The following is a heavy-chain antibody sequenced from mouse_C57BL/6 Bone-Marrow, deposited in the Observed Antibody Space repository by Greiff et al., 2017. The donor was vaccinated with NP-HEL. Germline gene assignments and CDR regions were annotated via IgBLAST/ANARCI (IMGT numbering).Heavy chain of an antibody. D-gene: IGHD1-1*01. J-gene: IGHJ1*03. V-gene: IGHV1-81*01. Sequence: QVQLQQSGAELARPGASVKLSCKASGYTFTSYGISWVKQRTGQGLEWIGEIYPRSGNTYYNEKFKGKATLTADKSSSTAYMELRSLTSEDSAVYFCARWATTVVAPWYFDVWGTGTTVTVSS. CDR1: GYTFTSYG. CDR2: IYPRSGNT. CDR3: ARWATTVVAPWYFDV.